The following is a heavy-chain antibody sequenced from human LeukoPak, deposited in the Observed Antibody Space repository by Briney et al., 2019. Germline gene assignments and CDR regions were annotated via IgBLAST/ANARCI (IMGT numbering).Heavy chain of an antibody. V-gene: IGHV3-21*01. D-gene: IGHD2-2*01. Sequence: PGGSLRLSCAASGFTFGSYSMNWVRQAPGKGLEWVSSISSSSSYIYYADSVKGRFTISRDNAKNSLYLQMNSLRAEDTAVYYCAREVVVPAAVDYWGQGTLVTVSS. CDR2: ISSSSSYI. CDR1: GFTFGSYS. J-gene: IGHJ4*02. CDR3: AREVVVPAAVDY.